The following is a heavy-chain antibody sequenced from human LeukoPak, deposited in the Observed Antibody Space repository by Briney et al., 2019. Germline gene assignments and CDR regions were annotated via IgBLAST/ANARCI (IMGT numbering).Heavy chain of an antibody. J-gene: IGHJ4*02. D-gene: IGHD1-26*01. CDR3: ARENSGSYREFDY. CDR2: IYYSGST. CDR1: GGSISSYY. Sequence: SETLSLTCTVSGGSISSYYWSWIRQPPGKGLEWIGYIYYSGSTNYNPSLKSRVTMSVDTSKNQFSLKLSSVTAADTAVYYCARENSGSYREFDYWGQGTLVTVSS. V-gene: IGHV4-59*12.